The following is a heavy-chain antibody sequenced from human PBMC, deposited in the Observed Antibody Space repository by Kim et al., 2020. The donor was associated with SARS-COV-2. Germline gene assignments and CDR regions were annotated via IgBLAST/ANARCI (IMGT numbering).Heavy chain of an antibody. CDR3: ARRDGVLYGDFGKDYYYYYGMDV. Sequence: GESLKISCKGSGYSFTSYWIGWVRQMPGKGLEWMGIIYPGDSDTRYSPSFQGQVTISADKSISTAYLQWSSLKASDTAMYYCARRDGVLYGDFGKDYYYYYGMDVWGQGTTVTVSS. V-gene: IGHV5-51*01. CDR2: IYPGDSDT. D-gene: IGHD4-17*01. CDR1: GYSFTSYW. J-gene: IGHJ6*02.